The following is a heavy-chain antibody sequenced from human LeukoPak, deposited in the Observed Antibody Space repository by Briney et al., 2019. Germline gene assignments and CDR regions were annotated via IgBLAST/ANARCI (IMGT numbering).Heavy chain of an antibody. CDR2: ITSSGGST. D-gene: IGHD1-26*01. CDR3: AKDLRGAY. Sequence: PGGPLRLSCAASGFTFSSYAMSWVRQAPGKGLQWVSSITSSGGSTYYADSVKGRFTISRDNSKNTLYLQMNSLRAEDTAVFYCAKDLRGAYWGQGTLVTVSS. J-gene: IGHJ4*02. CDR1: GFTFSSYA. V-gene: IGHV3-23*01.